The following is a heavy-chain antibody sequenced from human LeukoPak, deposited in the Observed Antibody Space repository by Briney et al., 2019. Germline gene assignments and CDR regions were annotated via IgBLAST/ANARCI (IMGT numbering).Heavy chain of an antibody. Sequence: GASVKVSCKASGYTFTSYGNSWVRQPPGQGLEWMGWISAYYGNTNYAQKLQGRVTMTTDTSTSTAYMELRSLRSDDTAVYYCARVPGYSSGWSFPPSDYYYMDVWGKGTTVTISS. J-gene: IGHJ6*03. D-gene: IGHD6-19*01. CDR2: ISAYYGNT. CDR3: ARVPGYSSGWSFPPSDYYYMDV. V-gene: IGHV1-18*01. CDR1: GYTFTSYG.